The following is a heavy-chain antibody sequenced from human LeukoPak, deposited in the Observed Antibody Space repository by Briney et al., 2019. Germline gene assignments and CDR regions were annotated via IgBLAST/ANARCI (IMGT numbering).Heavy chain of an antibody. CDR3: ARDAGSGYPIYYFDY. D-gene: IGHD3-3*01. J-gene: IGHJ4*02. CDR1: GFTFSSYA. CDR2: ISSNGGST. Sequence: GGSLRLSCAASGFTFSSYAMHWVRQAPGKGLEYVSAISSNGGSTYYANPVKGRFTISRDNSKNTLYLQMGSLRAEDMAVYYCARDAGSGYPIYYFDYWGQGTLVTVSS. V-gene: IGHV3-64*01.